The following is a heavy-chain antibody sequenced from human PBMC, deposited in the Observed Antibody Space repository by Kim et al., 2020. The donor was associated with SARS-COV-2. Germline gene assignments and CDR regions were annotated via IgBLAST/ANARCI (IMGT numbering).Heavy chain of an antibody. J-gene: IGHJ5*02. Sequence: RKSRVTKSVDTTKNQFSLKLSSVTAADTAVYYCARDPLGIAAAGTGWFDPWGQGTLVTVSS. D-gene: IGHD6-13*01. CDR3: ARDPLGIAAAGTGWFDP. V-gene: IGHV4-31*02.